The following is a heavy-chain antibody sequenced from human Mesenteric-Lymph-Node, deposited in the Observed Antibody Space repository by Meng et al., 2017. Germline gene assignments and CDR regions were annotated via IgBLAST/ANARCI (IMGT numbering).Heavy chain of an antibody. Sequence: GESLKISCAASGFTFSSYAMSWVRQAPGKGLEWVAVIWNDGSHRYYADSVKGRFTISRDNPKNTLYLEMNSLTAEDTAVYYCARDDYGDYVDYWGQGTLVTVSS. CDR2: IWNDGSHR. CDR3: ARDDYGDYVDY. CDR1: GFTFSSYA. V-gene: IGHV3-33*08. D-gene: IGHD4-17*01. J-gene: IGHJ4*02.